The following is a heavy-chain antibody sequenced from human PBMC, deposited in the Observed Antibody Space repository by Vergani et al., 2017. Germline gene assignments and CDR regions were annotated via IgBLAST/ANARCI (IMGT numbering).Heavy chain of an antibody. CDR3: ARTPTIFGVIIISYYYYGMDV. V-gene: IGHV4-34*01. CDR1: GGSFSGYY. D-gene: IGHD3-3*01. CDR2: INHSGST. J-gene: IGHJ6*02. Sequence: QVQLQQWGAGLLKPSETLSLTCAVYGGSFSGYYWSWIRQPPGKGLEWIGEINHSGSTNSNPSLKSRVTISVDTSKNQFSLKLSSVTAADTAVYYCARTPTIFGVIIISYYYYGMDVWGQGTTVTVSS.